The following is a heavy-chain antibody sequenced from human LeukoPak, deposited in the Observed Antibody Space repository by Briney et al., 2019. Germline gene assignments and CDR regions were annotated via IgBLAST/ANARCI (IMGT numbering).Heavy chain of an antibody. V-gene: IGHV1-2*02. J-gene: IGHJ6*03. CDR1: GYTFTSYD. Sequence: GASVKVSCKASGYTFTSYDINWVRQATGQGLEWMGWINPNSGGTNYAQKFQGRVTMTRDTSISTAYMELSRLRSDDTAVYYCARDPSGYSYGHAYYYYYMDVWGKGTTVTVSS. CDR3: ARDPSGYSYGHAYYYYYMDV. D-gene: IGHD5-18*01. CDR2: INPNSGGT.